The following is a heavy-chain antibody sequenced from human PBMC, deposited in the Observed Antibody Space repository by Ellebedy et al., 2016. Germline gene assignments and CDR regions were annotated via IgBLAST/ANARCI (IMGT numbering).Heavy chain of an antibody. V-gene: IGHV3-21*04. CDR3: TSSYHYGSGDRGYFDL. D-gene: IGHD3-10*01. CDR1: GFTFDIAT. Sequence: GRSLRLSXAASGFTFDIATMNWVRQAPGRGLEWVSFISSRSDYIYYADPVRGRFTISRDNAKNSLYLQMNSLRPEDTAVYYCTSSYHYGSGDRGYFDLWGRGTLVTVSS. CDR2: ISSRSDYI. J-gene: IGHJ2*01.